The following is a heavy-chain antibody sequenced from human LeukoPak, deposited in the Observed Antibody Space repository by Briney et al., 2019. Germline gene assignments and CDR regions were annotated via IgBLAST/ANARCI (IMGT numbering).Heavy chain of an antibody. CDR1: GFTFSSYA. CDR2: ISYDGSNK. CDR3: ARDPGGYSSSWYYFDY. J-gene: IGHJ4*02. Sequence: PGGSLRLSCAASGFTFSSYAMHWVRQAPGKGLEWVAVISYDGSNKYYADSVKGRFTISRDNSKNTLYLQMNSLRAEDTAVYCCARDPGGYSSSWYYFDYWGQGTLVTVSS. V-gene: IGHV3-30-3*01. D-gene: IGHD6-13*01.